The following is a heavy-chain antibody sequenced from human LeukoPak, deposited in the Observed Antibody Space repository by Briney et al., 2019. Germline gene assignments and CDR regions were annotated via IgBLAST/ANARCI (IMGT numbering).Heavy chain of an antibody. D-gene: IGHD6-13*01. J-gene: IGHJ4*02. CDR2: IYHSGST. Sequence: SETLSLTCAVSGYSISSGYYWGWIRQPPGKGLEWIGSIYHSGSTYYNPSLKSRVTISVDTSKNQFSLKLSSVTAADTAVYYCARGGTGYSSSWYFDYWGQGTLVTVSS. CDR1: GYSISSGYY. V-gene: IGHV4-38-2*01. CDR3: ARGGTGYSSSWYFDY.